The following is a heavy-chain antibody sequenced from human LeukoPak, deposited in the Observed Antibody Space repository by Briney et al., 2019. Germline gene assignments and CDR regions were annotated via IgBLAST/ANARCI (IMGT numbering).Heavy chain of an antibody. Sequence: PGGSLRLSCAASGFTFSSYSMNWVRQAPGKGLEWVSSISSSSSYIYYADSVKGRFTISRDNAKNSLYLQMNSLRAEDTAVYYCARERLYDSSGWYRLYYGMDVWGQGTTVTVSS. CDR1: GFTFSSYS. V-gene: IGHV3-21*01. J-gene: IGHJ6*02. D-gene: IGHD3-22*01. CDR3: ARERLYDSSGWYRLYYGMDV. CDR2: ISSSSSYI.